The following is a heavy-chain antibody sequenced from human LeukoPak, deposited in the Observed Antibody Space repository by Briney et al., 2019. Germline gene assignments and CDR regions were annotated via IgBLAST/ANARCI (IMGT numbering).Heavy chain of an antibody. V-gene: IGHV3-74*01. CDR1: GFTFSSYW. CDR2: INSDGSST. J-gene: IGHJ4*02. D-gene: IGHD2-15*01. Sequence: PGGSLRLSCAASGFTFSSYWMHWVRQAPGKGLVWVSRINSDGSSTNYADSVKGRFTISRDNAKNTLYLQMNSLRAEDTAVYYCATSTYCSGGSRYSRTFQYWGQGTLVTVSS. CDR3: ATSTYCSGGSRYSRTFQY.